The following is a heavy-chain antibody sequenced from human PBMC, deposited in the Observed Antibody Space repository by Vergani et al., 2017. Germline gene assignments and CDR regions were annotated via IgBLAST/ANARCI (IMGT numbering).Heavy chain of an antibody. CDR1: GGSISSGCYY. V-gene: IGHV4-61*02. J-gene: IGHJ6*02. CDR2: FYTGGGT. D-gene: IGHD6-13*01. Sequence: QVQLQESGPGLVRPSQTLSLTCTVSGGSISSGCYYWSWFRQPAGKGLEWIGRFYTGGGTSYNPSLKSRVTISVDTSKNQFSLQLSSVTAADTAVYYCARDPLYSTTWPFLLLDMDVWGQGTTVTVSS. CDR3: ARDPLYSTTWPFLLLDMDV.